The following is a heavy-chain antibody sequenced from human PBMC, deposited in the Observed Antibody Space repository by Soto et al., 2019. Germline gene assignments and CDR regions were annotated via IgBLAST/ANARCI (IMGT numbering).Heavy chain of an antibody. CDR3: ARCPLVRCCYFDL. Sequence: QVQLVESGGGVVQPGRSLRLSCAASGFTFSSYAMHRVRQAPGKGLEWVAVISYDGSNKYYADSVKGRFTISRDNSKNTLYLQMNSLRAEDTAVYYCARCPLVRCCYFDLWGRGTLVTVSS. CDR1: GFTFSSYA. D-gene: IGHD6-6*01. CDR2: ISYDGSNK. J-gene: IGHJ2*01. V-gene: IGHV3-30-3*01.